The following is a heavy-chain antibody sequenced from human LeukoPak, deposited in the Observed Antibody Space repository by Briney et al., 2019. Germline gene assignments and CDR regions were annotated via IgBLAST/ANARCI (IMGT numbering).Heavy chain of an antibody. D-gene: IGHD2-15*01. V-gene: IGHV3-7*01. J-gene: IGHJ4*02. CDR2: INEDGSAK. CDR1: GFTFSSSW. CDR3: TRSRRGGNDY. Sequence: GGSLRLSCAASGFTFSSSWMSWVRQAPGKGLEWVANINEDGSAKYYVDSVKGRFTISRDNAKRSLDLRVNSLRAEDTAVYYCTRSRRGGNDYWGQGTLVTVSS.